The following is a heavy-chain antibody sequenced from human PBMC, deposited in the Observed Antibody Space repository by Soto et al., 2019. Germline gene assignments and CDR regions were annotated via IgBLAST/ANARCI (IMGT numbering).Heavy chain of an antibody. CDR2: MNPNSGNT. CDR3: ARSSDYEDAFDI. J-gene: IGHJ3*02. V-gene: IGHV1-8*01. D-gene: IGHD4-17*01. Sequence: ASVKVSCKASGYTFTNFGISWVRQATGQGLEWMGWMNPNSGNTGYAQKFQGRVTMTRNTPISTAYMELSSLRSEDTAVYYCARSSDYEDAFDIWGQGTMVTVSS. CDR1: GYTFTNFG.